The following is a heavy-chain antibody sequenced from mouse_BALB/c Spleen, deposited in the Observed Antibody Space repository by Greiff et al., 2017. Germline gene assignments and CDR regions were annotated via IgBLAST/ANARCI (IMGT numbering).Heavy chain of an antibody. CDR3: VVYYDYGGPWFAY. V-gene: IGHV14-3*02. CDR2: IDPANGNT. Sequence: EVQLQQSGAELVKPGASVKLSCTASGFNIKDTYMHWVKQRPEQGLEWIGRIDPANGNTKYDPKFQGKATITADTSSNTAYLQLSSLTSEDTAVYYCVVYYDYGGPWFAYWGQGTLVTVSA. D-gene: IGHD2-4*01. J-gene: IGHJ3*01. CDR1: GFNIKDTY.